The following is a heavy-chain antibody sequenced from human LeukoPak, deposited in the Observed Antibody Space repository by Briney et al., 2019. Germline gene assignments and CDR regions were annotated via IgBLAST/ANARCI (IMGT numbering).Heavy chain of an antibody. V-gene: IGHV3-48*01. CDR2: ISSSSSTI. CDR1: GFTFRNYS. D-gene: IGHD2-15*01. J-gene: IGHJ4*02. CDR3: ARDSDPFSGYYDY. Sequence: PGGPLRLSCAASGFTFRNYSLNWVRQAPGKGLEWVSYISSSSSTIYYAGPVKGRFTISRDNAKNSLYLQMNSLRAEDTAVYYCARDSDPFSGYYDYWGQGTLVTVSS.